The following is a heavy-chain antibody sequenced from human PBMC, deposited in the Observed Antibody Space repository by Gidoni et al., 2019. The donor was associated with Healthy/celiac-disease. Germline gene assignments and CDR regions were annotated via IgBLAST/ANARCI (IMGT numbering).Heavy chain of an antibody. Sequence: QVQLVESGGGVVQPGRSLRLSCAASGFTFSSYGMHWVRQAPGKGLAWVAVIWYDGSNKYYADSVKGRFTISRDNSKNTLYLQMNSLRAEDTAVYYCARGVGLLWFGESPSPDYWGQGTLVTVSS. V-gene: IGHV3-33*01. J-gene: IGHJ4*02. CDR1: GFTFSSYG. D-gene: IGHD3-10*01. CDR2: IWYDGSNK. CDR3: ARGVGLLWFGESPSPDY.